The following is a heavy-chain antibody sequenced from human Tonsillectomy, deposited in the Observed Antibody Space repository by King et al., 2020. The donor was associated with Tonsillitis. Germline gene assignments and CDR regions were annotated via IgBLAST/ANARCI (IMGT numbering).Heavy chain of an antibody. CDR2: INPNSGGT. J-gene: IGHJ5*02. CDR1: GYTFTGYY. D-gene: IGHD4-11*01. Sequence: VQLVESGAEVKKPGASVRVSCKASGYTFTGYYMHWVRQAPGQGLEWMGWINPNSGGTNYAQKFQGRITMTRDTSISTAYMELSRLRSDDTAVYYCARGGGYSGTDLNWFDPWGQGTLVTVSS. CDR3: ARGGGYSGTDLNWFDP. V-gene: IGHV1-2*02.